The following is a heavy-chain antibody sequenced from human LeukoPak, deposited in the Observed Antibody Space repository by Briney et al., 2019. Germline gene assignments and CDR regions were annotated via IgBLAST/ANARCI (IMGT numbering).Heavy chain of an antibody. V-gene: IGHV4-30-4*08. CDR3: AREKNYGDYGTY. CDR2: IYCTGTT. J-gene: IGHJ4*02. Sequence: SETLSLTCSVSGGSINSCDYNWSWIRQPPGKGLEWTGFIYCTGTTYHNPSLKSQVTISVDTSKNQFSLNLSPVTVADTAVYYCAREKNYGDYGTYWGQGTLVTVSS. CDR1: GGSINSCDYN. D-gene: IGHD4-17*01.